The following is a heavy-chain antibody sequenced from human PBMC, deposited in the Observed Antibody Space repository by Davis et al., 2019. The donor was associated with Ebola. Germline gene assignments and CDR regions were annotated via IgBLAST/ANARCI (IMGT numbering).Heavy chain of an antibody. CDR3: ARATSWFGELPFDY. CDR1: GFTFSSYA. Sequence: GESLKISCAASGFTFSSYAMHWVRQAPGKGLEWVAVISYDGSNKYYADSVKGRFTISRDNSKNTLYLQMNSLRAEDTAVYYCARATSWFGELPFDYWGQGTLVTVSS. J-gene: IGHJ4*02. V-gene: IGHV3-30-3*01. D-gene: IGHD3-10*01. CDR2: ISYDGSNK.